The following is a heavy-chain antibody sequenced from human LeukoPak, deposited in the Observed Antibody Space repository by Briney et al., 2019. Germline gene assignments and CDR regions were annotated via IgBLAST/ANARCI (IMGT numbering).Heavy chain of an antibody. CDR1: GFTFDDYA. CDR2: ISWNSGNI. CDR3: AKDKTQSGYWYFDL. J-gene: IGHJ2*01. V-gene: IGHV3-9*01. Sequence: GGSLRLSCSASGFTFDDYAMHWVRQVPGKGLEWVSGISWNSGNIIYADSVKGRFTISRDNAKNSLYLQMNSLRAEDTALYYCAKDKTQSGYWYFDLWGRGTLVTVSS. D-gene: IGHD6-25*01.